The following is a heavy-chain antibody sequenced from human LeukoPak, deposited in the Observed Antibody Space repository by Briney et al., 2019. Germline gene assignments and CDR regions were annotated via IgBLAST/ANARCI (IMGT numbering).Heavy chain of an antibody. CDR2: INPSGGST. V-gene: IGHV1-46*01. CDR1: GYTFTGYY. Sequence: ASVKVSCKASGYTFTGYYMHWVRQAPGQGLEWMGIINPSGGSTSYAQKFQGRVTMTRDTSTSTVYMELSSLRSEDTAVYYCARDFREQLSTTYYFDYWGQGTLVTVSS. CDR3: ARDFREQLSTTYYFDY. D-gene: IGHD6-13*01. J-gene: IGHJ4*02.